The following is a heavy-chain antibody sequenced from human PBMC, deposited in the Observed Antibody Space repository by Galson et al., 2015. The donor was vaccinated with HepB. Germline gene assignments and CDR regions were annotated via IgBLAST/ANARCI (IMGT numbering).Heavy chain of an antibody. CDR2: INGDGSIR. CDR1: GFTFSSYA. J-gene: IGHJ6*02. V-gene: IGHV3-74*01. CDR3: AKEDYDLLTGYRYYNYGMDV. Sequence: SLRLSCAASGFTFSSYAMSWVRQAPGKGLVWVSRINGDGSIRNYADAVKGRFTISRDNAKNTLYLQMSSLTAEDTAVYYCAKEDYDLLTGYRYYNYGMDVWGQGTTVTVAS. D-gene: IGHD3-9*01.